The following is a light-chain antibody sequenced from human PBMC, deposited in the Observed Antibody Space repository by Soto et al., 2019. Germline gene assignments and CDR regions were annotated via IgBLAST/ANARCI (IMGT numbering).Light chain of an antibody. CDR2: EVS. CDR1: SSDVGGYNY. Sequence: QSALTQPASVSGSPGQSITISCTGTSSDVGGYNYVSWYQHHPGKAPKLMIYEVSNWPSGVSNRFSGSKSGNTASLTISGLQAEDEADYHCSSYSSTSTLYVFGTGTKVTVL. CDR3: SSYSSTSTLYV. J-gene: IGLJ1*01. V-gene: IGLV2-14*01.